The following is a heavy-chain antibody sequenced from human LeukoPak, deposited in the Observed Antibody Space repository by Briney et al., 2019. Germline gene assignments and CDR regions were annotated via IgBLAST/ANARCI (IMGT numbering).Heavy chain of an antibody. J-gene: IGHJ4*02. Sequence: GRSLRLSCAASGFTFTDFYMSWIRQAPGKGLEWLSDISRSSTDTNYADSVKGRFTISRDNAKNSLFLQLNSLRAEDTAVYYCARKTYYYDSGSYSKSYYFDYWGQGTLVTVSS. D-gene: IGHD3-10*01. CDR3: ARKTYYYDSGSYSKSYYFDY. V-gene: IGHV3-11*06. CDR2: ISRSSTDT. CDR1: GFTFTDFY.